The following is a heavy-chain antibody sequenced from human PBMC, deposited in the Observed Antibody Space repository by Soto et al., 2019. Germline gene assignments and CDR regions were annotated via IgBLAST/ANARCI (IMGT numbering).Heavy chain of an antibody. D-gene: IGHD3-16*01. CDR3: ARGGGPYVWFNEF. Sequence: QEHLVQSGPEVKRPGSSVKVSCKDSGGLFSSFAISWVRQAPGQGLEWLGGIIPVFGTTNYAEKFQGRVTITADESTNTAYMELSSPRSGDTAMYYCARGGGPYVWFNEFWGQGTLVTVSS. CDR1: GGLFSSFA. CDR2: IIPVFGTT. J-gene: IGHJ4*02. V-gene: IGHV1-69*01.